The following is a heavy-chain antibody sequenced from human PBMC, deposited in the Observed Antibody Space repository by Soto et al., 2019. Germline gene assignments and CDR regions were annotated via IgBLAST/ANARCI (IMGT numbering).Heavy chain of an antibody. J-gene: IGHJ4*02. CDR3: AKVIAGTFYYFDY. Sequence: GGSLRLSCAASGFTFSSYGMHWVRQAPGKGLEWVAVISYDGSNKYYADSVKGRFTISRDNSKNTLYLQMNSLRAEDTAVYYCAKVIAGTFYYFDYWGQGTLVTVSS. V-gene: IGHV3-30*18. D-gene: IGHD1-7*01. CDR1: GFTFSSYG. CDR2: ISYDGSNK.